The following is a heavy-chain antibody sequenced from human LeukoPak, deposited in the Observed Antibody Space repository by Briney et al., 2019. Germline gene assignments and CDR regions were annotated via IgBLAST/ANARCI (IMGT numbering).Heavy chain of an antibody. Sequence: GASVKVSCKASGGTFSSYAISWVRQAPGQGLEWMGRIIPILGIANYAQKLQGRVTMTTDTSTSTAYMELRSLRSDDTAVYYCARDRGGHDAFDIWSQGTMVTVSS. V-gene: IGHV1-69*04. D-gene: IGHD3-16*01. CDR3: ARDRGGHDAFDI. J-gene: IGHJ3*02. CDR2: IIPILGIA. CDR1: GGTFSSYA.